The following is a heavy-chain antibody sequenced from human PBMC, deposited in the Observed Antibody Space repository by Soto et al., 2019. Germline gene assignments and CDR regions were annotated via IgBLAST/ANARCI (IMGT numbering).Heavy chain of an antibody. CDR3: ARVSSSSGGNWFDP. CDR2: IYHSGST. Sequence: LSLTCAVSGGSISSGGYSWSWIRQPPGKGLEWIGYIYHSGSTYYNPSLKSRVTISVDRSKNQFSLKLSSVTAADTAVYYCARVSSSSGGNWFDPWGQGTLVTVSS. J-gene: IGHJ5*02. D-gene: IGHD6-6*01. CDR1: GGSISSGGYS. V-gene: IGHV4-30-2*01.